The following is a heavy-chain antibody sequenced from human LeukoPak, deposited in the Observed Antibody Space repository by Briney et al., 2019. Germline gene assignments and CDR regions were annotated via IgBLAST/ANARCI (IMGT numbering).Heavy chain of an antibody. D-gene: IGHD1-26*01. Sequence: GGSLRLSCAASGFTFSNAWMNWVRQAPGMGLEWVGRIKSKTDGGTTDYAAPVKGRFTISRDDSKNTLYLQMNSLKTEDTAVYYCTTNLDYYGGNFDYWGQGTLVTVSS. V-gene: IGHV3-15*07. CDR1: GFTFSNAW. J-gene: IGHJ4*02. CDR2: IKSKTDGGTT. CDR3: TTNLDYYGGNFDY.